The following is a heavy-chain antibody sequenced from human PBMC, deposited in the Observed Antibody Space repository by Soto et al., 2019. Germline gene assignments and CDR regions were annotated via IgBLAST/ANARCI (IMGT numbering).Heavy chain of an antibody. CDR1: GYTFTSYG. CDR2: ISAYNGNT. D-gene: IGHD2-15*01. CDR3: ARDSGPVVAARYKWFDP. Sequence: ASVKVSCKASGYTFTSYGISWVRQAPGQGLEWMGWISAYNGNTNYAQKLQGRVTMTTDTSTSTAYMELRSLRSDDTAVYYCARDSGPVVAARYKWFDPWGQGTLVTVSS. V-gene: IGHV1-18*01. J-gene: IGHJ5*02.